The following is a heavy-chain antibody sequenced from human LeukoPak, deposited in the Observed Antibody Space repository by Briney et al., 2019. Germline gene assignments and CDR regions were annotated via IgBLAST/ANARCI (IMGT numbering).Heavy chain of an antibody. J-gene: IGHJ4*02. V-gene: IGHV1-69*13. D-gene: IGHD3-10*01. CDR1: GGTFSSYA. Sequence: SVKVSCKASGGTFSSYAISWVRQAPGQGLEWMGGIIPIFGTANYAQKFQGRVTITADESTSTAYMELSSLRSEDTAVYYCARALLWFGEPSHIDYWGQGTLVTASS. CDR2: IIPIFGTA. CDR3: ARALLWFGEPSHIDY.